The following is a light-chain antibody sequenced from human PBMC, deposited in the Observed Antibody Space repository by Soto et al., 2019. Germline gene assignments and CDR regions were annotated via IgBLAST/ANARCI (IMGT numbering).Light chain of an antibody. CDR1: SSDVGGYDY. CDR3: CSYAGRYTRV. J-gene: IGLJ3*02. V-gene: IGLV2-14*01. Sequence: QSVLTQPASVSGSPGQSITISCTGTSSDVGGYDYVSWYQQHPGKAPKLMIYGVSSRPSGVSNRFSGSKSGNTASLTISGLQAEDEADYYCCSYAGRYTRVFGGGTKLTVL. CDR2: GVS.